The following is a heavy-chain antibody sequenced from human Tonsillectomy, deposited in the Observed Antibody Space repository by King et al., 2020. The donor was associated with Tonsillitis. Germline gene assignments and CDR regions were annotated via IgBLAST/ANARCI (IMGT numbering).Heavy chain of an antibody. CDR3: ARGGTYDFWSGYPFDN. CDR1: GGSISSGSYY. Sequence: VPLQESGPGLVKPSQTLSLTCTVSGGSISSGSYYWRWIRQPAGKGLEWIGRIFSSGSTNYNPSLRSRVTISVDTSKNQFSLKLSSVTAADTAVYYCARGGTYDFWSGYPFDNWGQGTLVTVSS. J-gene: IGHJ4*02. D-gene: IGHD3-3*01. CDR2: IFSSGST. V-gene: IGHV4-61*02.